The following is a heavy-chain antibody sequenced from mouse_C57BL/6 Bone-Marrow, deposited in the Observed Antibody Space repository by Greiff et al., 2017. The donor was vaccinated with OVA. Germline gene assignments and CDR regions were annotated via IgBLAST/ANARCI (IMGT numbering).Heavy chain of an antibody. CDR2: FTMYSDAT. CDR3: ASLRGPLPPYYSNYEAY. Sequence: LQQSGAELVRPGSSVKLSCKDSYFAFMASAMHWVKQRPGHGLEWIGSFTMYSDATEYSENFKGKATLTANTSSSTAYMELSSLTSEDSAVYYCASLRGPLPPYYSNYEAYWGQGTLVTVSA. D-gene: IGHD2-5*01. V-gene: IGHV1-49*01. CDR1: YFAFMASA. J-gene: IGHJ3*01.